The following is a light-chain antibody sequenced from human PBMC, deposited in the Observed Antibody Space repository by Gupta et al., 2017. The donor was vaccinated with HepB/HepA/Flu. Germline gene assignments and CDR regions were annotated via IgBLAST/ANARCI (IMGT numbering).Light chain of an antibody. CDR3: QQEGSSPWT. J-gene: IGKJ1*01. CDR2: GES. CDR1: QSVSSSY. V-gene: IGKV3-20*01. Sequence: EIVLTQSPGTLSLSPGERVTLSCRASQSVSSSYLAWYQQRPGQAPRILIYGESSRATGISDRFSGSGSGTDFTLTISRLESEDFAVYYCQQEGSSPWTFGQGTKVEIK.